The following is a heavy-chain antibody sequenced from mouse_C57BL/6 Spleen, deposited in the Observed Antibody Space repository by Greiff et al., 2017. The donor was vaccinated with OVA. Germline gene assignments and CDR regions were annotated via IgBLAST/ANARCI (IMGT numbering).Heavy chain of an antibody. CDR3: ARDHDYGSSYDYYAMDY. Sequence: QVQLQQPGAELVKPGASVKMSCKASGYTFTSYWITWVKQRPGQGLEWIGDIYPGSGSTNYNEKFKSKATLTVDTSSSTAYMQLSSLTSEYSAVNYCARDHDYGSSYDYYAMDYWGQGTSVTVSS. CDR2: IYPGSGST. J-gene: IGHJ4*01. V-gene: IGHV1-55*01. CDR1: GYTFTSYW. D-gene: IGHD1-1*01.